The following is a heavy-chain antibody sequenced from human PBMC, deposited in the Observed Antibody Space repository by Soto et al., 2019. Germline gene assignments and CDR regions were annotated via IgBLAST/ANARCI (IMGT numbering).Heavy chain of an antibody. CDR2: ISGSGGST. CDR3: AEVCEWELPSYFDY. D-gene: IGHD1-26*01. CDR1: GFTFSSYA. V-gene: IGHV3-23*01. Sequence: GGSLRLSCAASGFTFSSYAMSWVRQAPGKGLEWVSAISGSGGSTYYADSVKGRFTISRDNSKNTLYLQMNRLRAEDTAVYYCAEVCEWELPSYFDYWGQGTLVTVSS. J-gene: IGHJ4*02.